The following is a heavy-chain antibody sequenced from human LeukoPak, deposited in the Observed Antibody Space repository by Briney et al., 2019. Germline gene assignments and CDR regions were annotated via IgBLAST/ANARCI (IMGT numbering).Heavy chain of an antibody. J-gene: IGHJ3*02. V-gene: IGHV7-4-1*02. D-gene: IGHD3-22*01. CDR3: ARGLKYYYDSGGIRGALDI. CDR1: GYTFNSYA. Sequence: ASVKVSCKASGYTFNSYAMNRVRQAPGQGLEWMGWINTNTGNPTYAQGFTGRFVFSLDTSVSTAYLQISRLKAEDTGVFSCARGLKYYYDSGGIRGALDIWGQGTMVTVSS. CDR2: INTNTGNP.